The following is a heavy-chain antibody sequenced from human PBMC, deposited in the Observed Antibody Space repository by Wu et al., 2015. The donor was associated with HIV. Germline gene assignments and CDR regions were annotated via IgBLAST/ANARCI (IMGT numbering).Heavy chain of an antibody. CDR1: GGPFSNFG. V-gene: IGHV1-69*05. D-gene: IGHD6-19*01. CDR2: IIPSFATA. J-gene: IGHJ4*02. Sequence: QVHLVQSGAEVEKPGSSVKVSCKVSGGPFSNFGLSWVRQAPGQGLEWMGGIIPSFATAHYAQTFQGRVTITTDESTSTAYMELSSLRPEDAAVYYCATDGDYISGSVYWGPGTLVTVSS. CDR3: ATDGDYISGSVY.